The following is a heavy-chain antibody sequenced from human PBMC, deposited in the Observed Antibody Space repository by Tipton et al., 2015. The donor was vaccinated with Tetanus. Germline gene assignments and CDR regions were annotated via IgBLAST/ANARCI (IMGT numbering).Heavy chain of an antibody. CDR3: ARANCDFSKKGPFDS. CDR2: VSSSGST. CDR1: GGSLRGGDHY. J-gene: IGHJ4*02. V-gene: IGHV4-61*08. Sequence: TLSLTCTVSGGSLRGGDHYWSWIRQPPGKGLEWLAYVSSSGSTNSNYSLKSRITVSRDTSKNQFSLKLASVTAADTAVYFCARANCDFSKKGPFDSWGQGVLVVVSA. D-gene: IGHD3-3*01.